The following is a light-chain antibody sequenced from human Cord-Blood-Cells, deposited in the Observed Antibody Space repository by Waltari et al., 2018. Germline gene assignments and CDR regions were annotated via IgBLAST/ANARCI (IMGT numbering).Light chain of an antibody. CDR3: GAWDDSLSGPV. J-gene: IGLJ3*02. V-gene: IGLV1-47*01. Sequence: QSVLTQPPSASGTPGPRVTISCSGSSSNIGSNYVYWYQPLPGTASKPLIYSNNRRPSGVPDRFSGSESGTSASLAISGLRAEDEAEYYCGAWDDSLSGPVFGGGTKLTVL. CDR2: SNN. CDR1: SSNIGSNY.